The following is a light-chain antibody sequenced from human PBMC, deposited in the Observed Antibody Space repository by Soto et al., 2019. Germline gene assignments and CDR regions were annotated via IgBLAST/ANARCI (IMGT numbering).Light chain of an antibody. CDR1: QSVSSSS. Sequence: EIVLTQSPGTLSLSPGERATLSCRASQSVSSSSLAWYQQKPGQAPRLLIYGASNRATGIPDRFSGSGSATDFTLTISRLEPEDFVVYYCQQYGTSPQTFGQGTKVEIK. J-gene: IGKJ1*01. V-gene: IGKV3-20*01. CDR2: GAS. CDR3: QQYGTSPQT.